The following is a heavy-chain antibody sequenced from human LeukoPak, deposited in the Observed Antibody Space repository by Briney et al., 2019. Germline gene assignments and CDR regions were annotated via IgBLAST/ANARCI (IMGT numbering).Heavy chain of an antibody. CDR3: ARITGSRVGGFDY. Sequence: GRSLRLSCAASGFTFSSYAMSWVRQAPGKGLEWVSGLSGSGGSTYYADSVKGRFTISRDNSKNTLYLQMNSLRPEDTAVYYCARITGSRVGGFDYWGQGTLVTVSS. CDR2: LSGSGGST. CDR1: GFTFSSYA. D-gene: IGHD1-20*01. J-gene: IGHJ4*02. V-gene: IGHV3-23*01.